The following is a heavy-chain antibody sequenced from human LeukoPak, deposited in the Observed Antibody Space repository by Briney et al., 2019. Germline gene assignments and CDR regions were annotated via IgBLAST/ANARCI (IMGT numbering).Heavy chain of an antibody. CDR1: GFTFTNYW. V-gene: IGHV3-7*01. CDR3: ARDTPRQYYYDSSGDY. J-gene: IGHJ4*02. CDR2: IKEDGGKK. Sequence: GGSLRLSCAASGFTFTNYWMSWVRQAPGKGLEWVGNIKEDGGKKYYVDSVKGRFTISRDNAKNSLYLQMDSLRAEDTAVYYCARDTPRQYYYDSSGDYWGQGTLVTVSS. D-gene: IGHD3-22*01.